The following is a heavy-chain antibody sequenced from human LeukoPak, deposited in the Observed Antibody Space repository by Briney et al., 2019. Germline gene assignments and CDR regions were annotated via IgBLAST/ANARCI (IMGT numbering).Heavy chain of an antibody. CDR2: IRPEGTTT. V-gene: IGHV3-74*03. Sequence: GGSLRLSCAASGFTFSTYWMHWVRQAPGKGLVWVSRIRPEGTTTAYADSVKGRFTISRDDAKNTLFLQMNSLSAEDTAVYYCARDLDWILFDYWGQGTLVTVSS. CDR3: ARDLDWILFDY. D-gene: IGHD3-9*01. CDR1: GFTFSTYW. J-gene: IGHJ4*02.